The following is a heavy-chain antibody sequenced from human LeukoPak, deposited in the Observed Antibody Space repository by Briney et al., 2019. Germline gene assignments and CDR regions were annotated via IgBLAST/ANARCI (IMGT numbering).Heavy chain of an antibody. CDR2: ISGSGGST. Sequence: GGTLRLSCAASGFTFSSHGMSWVRQAPGKGLEWVSAISGSGGSTYYADSVKGRFTISRDNSKNTLYLQMNSLRAEDTAVYYCAKEGRRGYYGSGSYDYWGQGTLVTVSS. V-gene: IGHV3-23*01. J-gene: IGHJ4*02. CDR3: AKEGRRGYYGSGSYDY. D-gene: IGHD3-10*01. CDR1: GFTFSSHG.